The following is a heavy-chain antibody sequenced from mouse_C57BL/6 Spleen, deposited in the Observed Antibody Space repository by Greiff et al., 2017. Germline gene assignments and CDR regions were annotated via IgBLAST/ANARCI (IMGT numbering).Heavy chain of an antibody. CDR3: ARRGYDGFDY. CDR2: ISNGGGST. J-gene: IGHJ2*01. D-gene: IGHD2-2*01. CDR1: GFTFSDYY. V-gene: IGHV5-12*01. Sequence: EVQRVESGGGLVQPGGSLKLSCAASGFTFSDYYMYWVRQTPEKRLEWVAYISNGGGSTYYPDTVKGRFTISRDNAKNTLYLQMSRLKSEDTAMYYCARRGYDGFDYWGQGTTLTVSS.